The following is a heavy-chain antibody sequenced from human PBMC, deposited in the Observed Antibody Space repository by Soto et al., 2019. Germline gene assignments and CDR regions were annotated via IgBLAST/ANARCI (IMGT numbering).Heavy chain of an antibody. D-gene: IGHD5-12*01. CDR2: INAGNGNT. V-gene: IGHV1-3*01. Sequence: ASVKVSCKASGYTFTSYAMHWVRQAPGQRLEWMGWINAGNGNTKYSQKFQGRVTITRDTSASTAYMELSSLRSEDTAVYYCAMVPTISRVSAPRGKGTLVTVSP. J-gene: IGHJ5*02. CDR1: GYTFTSYA. CDR3: AMVPTISRVSAP.